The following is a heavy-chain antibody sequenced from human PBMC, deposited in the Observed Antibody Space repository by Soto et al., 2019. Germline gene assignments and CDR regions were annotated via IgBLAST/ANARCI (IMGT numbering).Heavy chain of an antibody. CDR3: TKTTLGGSGYYFGD. CDR2: MHPDSGNT. J-gene: IGHJ4*02. Sequence: QVQLVQSGAEVKQPGASVKVSCKASGYTFTTYEINWVRQAAGQGLEWVGWMHPDSGNTGYAQNFQGRVTLTRDTTASTAYMELSSLSSEDTAVYYCTKTTLGGSGYYFGDWGQGTLVTVS. CDR1: GYTFTTYE. V-gene: IGHV1-8*02. D-gene: IGHD3-22*01.